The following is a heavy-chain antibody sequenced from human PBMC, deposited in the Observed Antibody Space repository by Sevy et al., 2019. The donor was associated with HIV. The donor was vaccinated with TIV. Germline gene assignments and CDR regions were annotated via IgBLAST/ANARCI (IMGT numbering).Heavy chain of an antibody. J-gene: IGHJ5*02. CDR2: ISYDGSNK. Sequence: GGSLRLSCAASGFTFSSYAMHWVRQAPGKGLEWVAVISYDGSNKYYADSVKGRFTISRDNSKNTLYLQMNGLRAEDTAVYYCAREVKEGIAAAGRSGWFDPWGQGTLVTVSS. V-gene: IGHV3-30-3*01. CDR3: AREVKEGIAAAGRSGWFDP. CDR1: GFTFSSYA. D-gene: IGHD6-13*01.